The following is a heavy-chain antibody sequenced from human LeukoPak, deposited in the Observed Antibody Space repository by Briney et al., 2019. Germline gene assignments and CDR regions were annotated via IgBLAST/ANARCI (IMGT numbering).Heavy chain of an antibody. J-gene: IGHJ6*02. CDR2: ISGSGGST. CDR1: GFTFSSYA. Sequence: GGSLRLSCAASGFTFSSYAMSWVRQAPGKGLEWVLAISGSGGSTYYADSVKGRFTISRDNSKNTLYLQMNSLRAEDTAVYYCARARVVVPAAYYYCGMDVWGQGTTVTVSS. D-gene: IGHD2-2*01. V-gene: IGHV3-23*01. CDR3: ARARVVVPAAYYYCGMDV.